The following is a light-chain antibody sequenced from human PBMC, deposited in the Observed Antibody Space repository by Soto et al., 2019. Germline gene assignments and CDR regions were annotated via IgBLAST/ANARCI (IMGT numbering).Light chain of an antibody. V-gene: IGLV2-14*01. CDR2: EVI. J-gene: IGLJ2*01. Sequence: CALSHPGSEYGSPGQSATLSCTGTISGVGCYNDVSWYQRYPGKAPKGMFYEVINRPSVASKRVSVSKSGDTASLSISGLQTEDVVECYCGSYTGGSFVLFGGGPK. CDR1: ISGVGCYND. CDR3: GSYTGGSFVL.